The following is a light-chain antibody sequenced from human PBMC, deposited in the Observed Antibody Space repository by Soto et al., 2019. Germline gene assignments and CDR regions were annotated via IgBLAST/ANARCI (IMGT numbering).Light chain of an antibody. Sequence: QSVLTQPPSASGTPGQRVTISCSGSSSNIGSNNINWYQQLPGTAPKLLIYSNNQRPSGVPDRFSGSKSGTSASLAISGLQSEDEADYYCAACDDSLNGYVVFGGGTKLTVL. CDR2: SNN. J-gene: IGLJ2*01. V-gene: IGLV1-44*01. CDR1: SSNIGSNN. CDR3: AACDDSLNGYVV.